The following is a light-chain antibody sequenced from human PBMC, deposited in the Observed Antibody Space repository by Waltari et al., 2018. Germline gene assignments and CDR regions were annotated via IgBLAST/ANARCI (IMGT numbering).Light chain of an antibody. J-gene: IGLJ2*01. CDR2: RNN. Sequence: QSVLTQPPSASGTPGQRVTISCSGSSPNIGNTYVSWYQQLPGTAPKLLIFRNNQRPSGVPDRFSGSKSGTSASLAISGLRSDDEADYYCATWDDSLSGHVVFGGGTKLTVL. CDR1: SPNIGNTY. V-gene: IGLV1-47*01. CDR3: ATWDDSLSGHVV.